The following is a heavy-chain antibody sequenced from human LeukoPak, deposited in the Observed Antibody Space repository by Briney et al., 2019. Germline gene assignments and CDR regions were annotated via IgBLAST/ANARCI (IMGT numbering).Heavy chain of an antibody. CDR3: ATLLGETHFFDY. CDR1: GTYTLIELS. CDR2: FDPEDGET. J-gene: IGHJ4*02. D-gene: IGHD1-26*01. V-gene: IGHV1-24*01. Sequence: ASVKVSCKVSGTYTLIELSMHWVRQAPGKGLEWMGGFDPEDGETIYAQKFKGRVTMTEDTSTDTVYMDLSSLRSEDTAVYYCATLLGETHFFDYWGQGTLVTVSS.